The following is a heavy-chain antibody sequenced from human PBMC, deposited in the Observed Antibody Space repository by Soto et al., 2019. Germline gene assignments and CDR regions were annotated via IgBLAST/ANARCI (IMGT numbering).Heavy chain of an antibody. CDR1: GFTFSSYA. D-gene: IGHD2-2*01. J-gene: IGHJ6*02. CDR3: AKGSGGEVVPAAMGDYYYYYGMDV. CDR2: ISGSGGST. V-gene: IGHV3-23*01. Sequence: PGGSLRLSCAASGFTFSSYAMSWVRQAPGKGLEWVSAISGSGGSTYYADSVKGRFTISRDNSKNTLYLQMNSLRAEDTAVYYCAKGSGGEVVPAAMGDYYYYYGMDVWGQGTTVTVSS.